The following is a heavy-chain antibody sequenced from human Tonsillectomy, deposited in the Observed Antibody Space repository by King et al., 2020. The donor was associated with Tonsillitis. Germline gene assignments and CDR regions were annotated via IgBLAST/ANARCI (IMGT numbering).Heavy chain of an antibody. Sequence: QLVQSGAEVKKPGESLKISCKASGYRFTSYWIGWVRQMPGKGLEWMGIIYPGGSDTRYSPSFQGQVTISDDMSITTAYLQWSSLKASDTAMYYCARVGGPLVRGAYPDYWGQGTQVTVSS. J-gene: IGHJ4*02. V-gene: IGHV5-51*01. D-gene: IGHD3-10*01. CDR1: GYRFTSYW. CDR3: ARVGGPLVRGAYPDY. CDR2: IYPGGSDT.